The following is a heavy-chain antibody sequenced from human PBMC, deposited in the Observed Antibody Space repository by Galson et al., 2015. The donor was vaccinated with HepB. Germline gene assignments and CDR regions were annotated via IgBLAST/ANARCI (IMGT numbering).Heavy chain of an antibody. CDR2: ISYDGSNK. V-gene: IGHV3-30*18. CDR3: AKEVTGAEYYYGSASMDV. CDR1: GFTFSSYG. Sequence: SLRLSCAASGFTFSSYGMHWVRQAPGKGLEWVAVISYDGSNKYYADSVKGRFTISRDNSKNTLYLQMNSLRAEDTAVYYCAKEVTGAEYYYGSASMDVWGQGTTVTVSS. J-gene: IGHJ6*02. D-gene: IGHD3-10*01.